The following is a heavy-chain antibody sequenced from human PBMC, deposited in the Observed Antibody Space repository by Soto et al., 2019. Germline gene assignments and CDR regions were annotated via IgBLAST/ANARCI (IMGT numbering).Heavy chain of an antibody. J-gene: IGHJ6*02. Sequence: SVKVSCKASGFTFTSSAVQWVRQARGQRLEWIGWIVVGSGNTNYAQKFQERVTITRDMSTSTAYMELSSLRSEDTAVYYCAAGEYYDFWSGYWPPNYYYGMDVWGQGTTVTVSS. CDR2: IVVGSGNT. CDR3: AAGEYYDFWSGYWPPNYYYGMDV. V-gene: IGHV1-58*01. CDR1: GFTFTSSA. D-gene: IGHD3-3*01.